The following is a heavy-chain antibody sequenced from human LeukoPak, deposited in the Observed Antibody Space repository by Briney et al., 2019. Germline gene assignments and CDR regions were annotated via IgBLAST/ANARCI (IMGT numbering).Heavy chain of an antibody. CDR3: ARRSCSGGSCYFDY. J-gene: IGHJ4*02. Sequence: GGSLRLSCAASGFTVSSNYMSWVRQAPGKGLEWVSVIYSGGSTYYADSVKGRFTISRDNSKNTLYLQMNSLRAEDTAVYYCARRSCSGGSCYFDYGAQEPLAPVP. CDR1: GFTVSSNY. D-gene: IGHD2-15*01. CDR2: IYSGGST. V-gene: IGHV3-53*01.